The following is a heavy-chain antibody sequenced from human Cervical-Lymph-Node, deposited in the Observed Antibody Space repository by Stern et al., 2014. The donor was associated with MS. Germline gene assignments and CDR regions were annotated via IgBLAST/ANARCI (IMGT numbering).Heavy chain of an antibody. CDR1: GYSFTSYW. V-gene: IGHV5-51*01. CDR2: MYPGDSDT. Sequence: EVQLVESGAEVKKPGESLKISCKGFGYSFTSYWIGWVRQMPGKGLEWLGIMYPGDSDTRYSPSFQGQVTISADKSISTAYLQWSSLKASDTAMYYCARHCAKREQCAFDYWGQGTLVTVSS. CDR3: ARHCAKREQCAFDY. D-gene: IGHD6-19*01. J-gene: IGHJ4*02.